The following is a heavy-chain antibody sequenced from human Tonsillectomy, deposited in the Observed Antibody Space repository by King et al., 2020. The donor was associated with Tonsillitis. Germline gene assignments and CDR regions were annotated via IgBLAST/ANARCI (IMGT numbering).Heavy chain of an antibody. CDR1: GFTVSSNY. CDR2: IYSGGST. Sequence: VQLVESGGGLIQPGGSLRLSCAASGFTVSSNYMSWVRQAPGKGLEWVSVIYSGGSTYYADSVKGRFTISRDNSKNTLYLQMNSLRAEDTAVYYCAREKHDSSCYSPTGWFDPWGQGTLVTVSS. D-gene: IGHD3-22*01. J-gene: IGHJ5*02. CDR3: AREKHDSSCYSPTGWFDP. V-gene: IGHV3-53*01.